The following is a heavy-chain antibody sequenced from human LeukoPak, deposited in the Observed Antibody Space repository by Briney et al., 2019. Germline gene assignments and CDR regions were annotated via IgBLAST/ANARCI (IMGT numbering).Heavy chain of an antibody. CDR1: GGSFSGYY. CDR3: AREGRGPYYYGSGIFDY. D-gene: IGHD3-10*01. Sequence: SETLSLTCAVYGGSFSGYYWSWIRQPPGKGLEWIGEINHSGSTNYNLSLKSRVTISVDTSKNQFSLKLSSVTAADTAVYYCAREGRGPYYYGSGIFDYWGQGTLVTVSS. CDR2: INHSGST. J-gene: IGHJ4*02. V-gene: IGHV4-34*01.